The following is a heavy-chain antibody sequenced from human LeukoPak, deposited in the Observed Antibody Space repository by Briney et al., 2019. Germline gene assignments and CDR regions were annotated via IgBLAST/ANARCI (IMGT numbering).Heavy chain of an antibody. Sequence: SETLSLTCTVSGGSISSYYWSWIRQPAGKGLEWIGRIYTSGSTNYNPSLKSRVTMSVDTSKNQFSLKLSSVTAADTAVYYCARHRQYYDILTGYSGIDYWGQGTLVTVSS. V-gene: IGHV4-4*07. D-gene: IGHD3-9*01. CDR1: GGSISSYY. CDR3: ARHRQYYDILTGYSGIDY. J-gene: IGHJ4*02. CDR2: IYTSGST.